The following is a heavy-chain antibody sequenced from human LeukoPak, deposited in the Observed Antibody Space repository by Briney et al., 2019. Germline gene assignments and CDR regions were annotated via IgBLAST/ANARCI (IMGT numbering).Heavy chain of an antibody. CDR1: GGSISSYY. Sequence: SETLSLTCTVSGGSISSYYLSWIRQSPGKGLEWIGYIHYSGSTNYNPSLRSRVTISLDTPKNQFSLKLTSVTAADTAVYYCARDMGYYYDSSGYYDYWGQGTLVTVSS. CDR3: ARDMGYYYDSSGYYDY. J-gene: IGHJ4*02. V-gene: IGHV4-59*01. D-gene: IGHD3-22*01. CDR2: IHYSGST.